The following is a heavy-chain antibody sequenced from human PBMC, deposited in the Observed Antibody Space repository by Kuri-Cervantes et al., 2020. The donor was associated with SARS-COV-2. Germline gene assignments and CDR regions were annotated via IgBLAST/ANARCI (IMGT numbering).Heavy chain of an antibody. CDR3: AREKSYYDFWSGYYTGSYFDY. J-gene: IGHJ4*02. D-gene: IGHD3-3*01. Sequence: GESLKISCAASGFNFRSYWMSWVRQAPGKGLEWVSVIYSGGSTYYADSVKGRFTIYRDNSKNTLYLQMNSLRAEDTAVYYCAREKSYYDFWSGYYTGSYFDYWGQGTLVTVSS. CDR1: GFNFRSYW. V-gene: IGHV3-66*01. CDR2: IYSGGST.